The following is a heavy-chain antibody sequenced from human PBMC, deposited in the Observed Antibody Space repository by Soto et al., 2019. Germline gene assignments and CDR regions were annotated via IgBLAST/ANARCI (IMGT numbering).Heavy chain of an antibody. V-gene: IGHV1-69*01. D-gene: IGHD3-9*01. CDR3: ARQIFAADY. CDR2: INPMFNST. Sequence: QVQLVQSGAEVKKPGSSVKVSCEATGGTFDHAAITWVRQAPGQGLEWMGGINPMFNSTHYAQKFQGRVTITADEATSTAFMELRRLRSDDTAVYYCARQIFAADYWGQGTLLIVSS. CDR1: GGTFDHAA. J-gene: IGHJ4*02.